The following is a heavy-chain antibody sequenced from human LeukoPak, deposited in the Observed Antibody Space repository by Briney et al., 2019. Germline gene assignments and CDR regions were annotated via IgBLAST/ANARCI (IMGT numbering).Heavy chain of an antibody. Sequence: ASVKVSCKASGGTFSSYAISWVRQAPGQGLEWMGGIIPIFGTANYAQKFQGRVTITTDESTSTAYMELSSLRSEDTAVSYCARGPELERFDYWGQGTLVTVSS. CDR1: GGTFSSYA. D-gene: IGHD1-1*01. V-gene: IGHV1-69*05. CDR3: ARGPELERFDY. CDR2: IIPIFGTA. J-gene: IGHJ4*02.